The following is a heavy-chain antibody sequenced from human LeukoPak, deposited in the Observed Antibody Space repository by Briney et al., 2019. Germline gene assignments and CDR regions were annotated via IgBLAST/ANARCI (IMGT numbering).Heavy chain of an antibody. CDR1: GGTFSSYA. D-gene: IGHD3-22*01. CDR3: AGGVGSSGYRNWFDP. Sequence: AASVKVSCKASGGTFSSYAISWVRQAPGQGLEWMGGIIPIFGTANYAQKFQGRVTITADESTSTAYMELSSLRSEDTAVYYCAGGVGSSGYRNWFDPWGQGTLVTVSS. V-gene: IGHV1-69*13. J-gene: IGHJ5*02. CDR2: IIPIFGTA.